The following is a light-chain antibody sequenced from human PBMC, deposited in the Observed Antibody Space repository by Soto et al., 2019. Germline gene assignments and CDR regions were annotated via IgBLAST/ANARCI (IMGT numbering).Light chain of an antibody. CDR2: GAS. J-gene: IGKJ5*01. CDR1: QSVSSN. CDR3: QQRSYLLIT. V-gene: IGKV3-11*01. Sequence: ATVSLKKRARATLSCRASQSVSSNLAWYQQKPGQAPRLLIYGASSRATGIPDRFSVILYGTAGTINLCCLQPEDGKVYECQQRSYLLIT.